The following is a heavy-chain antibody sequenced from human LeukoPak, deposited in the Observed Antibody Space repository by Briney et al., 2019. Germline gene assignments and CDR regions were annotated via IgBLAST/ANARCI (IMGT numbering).Heavy chain of an antibody. Sequence: GGSLRLSCAASGFTFSSYDMTWVRQAPGRGLEWVSSIRPSGDNTYYGDSVKGRFTISRDNSKNTVYLQMNNMRIDDTAVYYCAHVAGWHWFDPWGQGTLVTVSS. V-gene: IGHV3-23*01. CDR3: AHVAGWHWFDP. D-gene: IGHD6-19*01. CDR2: IRPSGDNT. CDR1: GFTFSSYD. J-gene: IGHJ5*02.